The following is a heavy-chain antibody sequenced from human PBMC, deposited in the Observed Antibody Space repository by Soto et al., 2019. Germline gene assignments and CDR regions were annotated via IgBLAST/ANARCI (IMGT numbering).Heavy chain of an antibody. V-gene: IGHV4-34*01. CDR2: INHSGST. CDR3: ASKRRGYCSSTSCYARRNNWFDP. Sequence: PSETLSLTYAVYGGSFSGYYWNWIRQPPGKGLEWIGEINHSGSTNYNPSLKSRVTISVDTSKNQFSLKLSSVTAADTAVYYCASKRRGYCSSTSCYARRNNWFDPWGQGTLVTVSS. D-gene: IGHD2-2*01. CDR1: GGSFSGYY. J-gene: IGHJ5*02.